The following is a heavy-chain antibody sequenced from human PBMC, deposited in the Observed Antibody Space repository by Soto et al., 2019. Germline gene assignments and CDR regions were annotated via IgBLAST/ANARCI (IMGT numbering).Heavy chain of an antibody. CDR3: AKDSGDTALA. J-gene: IGHJ5*02. CDR2: ISGSGGST. Sequence: GGSLRLSCAASGFAFSCFAMSWVRQSPGKGLEWVSGISGSGGSTYYADSVKGRFTISRDKSKDTLYLQMNSLRAEDTAVYYCAKDSGDTALAWGQGTPVTVSS. CDR1: GFAFSCFA. D-gene: IGHD5-18*01. V-gene: IGHV3-23*01.